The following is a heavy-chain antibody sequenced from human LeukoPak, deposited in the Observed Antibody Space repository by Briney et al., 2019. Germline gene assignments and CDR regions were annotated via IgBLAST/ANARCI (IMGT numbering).Heavy chain of an antibody. V-gene: IGHV1-69*04. CDR2: IIPILGIA. D-gene: IGHD1-26*01. CDR1: GGTFSSYA. CDR3: ATLYSGSYPGDY. Sequence: SVKVSCKASGGTFSSYAISWVRQAPGQGLEGMGRIIPILGIANYAQKFQGRVTITADKSTSTAYMELSSLRSEDTAVYYCATLYSGSYPGDYWGQGTLVTVSS. J-gene: IGHJ4*02.